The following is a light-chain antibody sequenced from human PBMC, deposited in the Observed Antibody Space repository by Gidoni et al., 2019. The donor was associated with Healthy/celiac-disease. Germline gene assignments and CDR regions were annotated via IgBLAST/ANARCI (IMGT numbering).Light chain of an antibody. CDR2: DDS. V-gene: IGLV3-21*02. CDR3: QVWDSSSDHRV. J-gene: IGLJ3*02. CDR1: NIGSKR. Sequence: SYVLTHPPPVPVAPGQTARITCGGNNIGSKRVYWYQQKPGQAPGLVVYDDSDRPSGIPERFSGSNSGNTATLTISRVEAGDEADYYCQVWDSSSDHRVFGGGTKLTVL.